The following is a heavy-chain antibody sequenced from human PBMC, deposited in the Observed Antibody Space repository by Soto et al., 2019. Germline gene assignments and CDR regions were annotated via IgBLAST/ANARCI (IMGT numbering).Heavy chain of an antibody. D-gene: IGHD2-15*01. CDR1: GYTFTGYY. Sequence: WASVKVSCKASGYTFTGYYMHWVRQAPGQGLEWVGWINPNSGGTNYAQKFQGWVTMTRDTSISTAYMELSRLRSDDTAVYYCARERKYCSGGSCSPDYYYGMDVWGQGTTVTVSS. J-gene: IGHJ6*02. CDR2: INPNSGGT. V-gene: IGHV1-2*04. CDR3: ARERKYCSGGSCSPDYYYGMDV.